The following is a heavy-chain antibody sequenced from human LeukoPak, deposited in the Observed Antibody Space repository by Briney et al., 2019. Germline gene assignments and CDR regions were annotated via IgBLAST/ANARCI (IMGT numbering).Heavy chain of an antibody. CDR3: ARNGFGYCSGGSCYGDVSHHYGMDV. CDR2: ISSSSSYI. D-gene: IGHD2-15*01. CDR1: GFTFSSYS. J-gene: IGHJ6*02. V-gene: IGHV3-21*01. Sequence: PGGSLRLSCAASGFTFSSYSMNWVRQAPGKGLEWVSSISSSSSYIYYADSVKGRFTISRDNAKNSLYLQMNSLRAEDTAVYYCARNGFGYCSGGSCYGDVSHHYGMDVWGQGTTVTVSS.